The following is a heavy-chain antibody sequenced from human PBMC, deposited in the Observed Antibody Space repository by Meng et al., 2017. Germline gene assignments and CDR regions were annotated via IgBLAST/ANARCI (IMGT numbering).Heavy chain of an antibody. CDR2: IHWSDEK. CDR3: AHRRNYSPGWNFCY. J-gene: IGHJ4*02. V-gene: IGHV2-5*01. Sequence: QIPVQESGHTLVNPTQTRPLTCDLFRGSRTSRGVGVRSIRQPPGKAVEWLALIHWSDEKRYSPSLNSRLATTKDNSKNQVVLTMTNMDPVYTATYCCAHRRNYSPGWNFCYWGQGTLVTVSS. CDR1: RGSRTSRGVG. D-gene: IGHD1-7*01.